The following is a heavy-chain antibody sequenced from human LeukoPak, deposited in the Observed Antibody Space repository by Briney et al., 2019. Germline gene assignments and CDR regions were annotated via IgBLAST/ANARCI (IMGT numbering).Heavy chain of an antibody. Sequence: SEXLSLTCAVYGGSFSTYYWSWIRQPPGRGLEGIGEINHSGTINYNPSLGSRGTMSIDTSKNQSSLTLRYVDAADTAVYYCASNPHRDGPLNCWGQGTLVTVSS. J-gene: IGHJ4*02. V-gene: IGHV4-34*01. CDR2: INHSGTI. CDR1: GGSFSTYY. CDR3: ASNPHRDGPLNC. D-gene: IGHD5-24*01.